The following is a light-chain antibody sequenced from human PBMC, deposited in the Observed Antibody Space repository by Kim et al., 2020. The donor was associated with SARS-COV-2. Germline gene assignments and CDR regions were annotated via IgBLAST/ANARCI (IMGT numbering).Light chain of an antibody. CDR3: SSYAGTNNFYV. V-gene: IGLV2-8*01. J-gene: IGLJ1*01. CDR2: DVN. CDR1: SSDVGGYNF. Sequence: QSVTIPCPGTSSDVGGYNFVSWHQQHPGKAPKLIIYDVNKRPSGVPNRFSGSKSGNTASLTVSGLQAEDEADYYCSSYAGTNNFYVFGTGTKVTVL.